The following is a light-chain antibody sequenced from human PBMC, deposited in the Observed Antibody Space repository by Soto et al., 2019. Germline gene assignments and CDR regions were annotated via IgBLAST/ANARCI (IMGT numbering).Light chain of an antibody. CDR3: EAWDETLDGLYV. J-gene: IGLJ1*01. Sequence: QSVLTQPPSVSGTPGQRGTISCSGSSSNVAINPVNWYQHLPGAAPRLLIYETDRRSSGVPDRFSASKSGTSASLAISGLTSEDEADYYCEAWDETLDGLYVFGTGTKVTVL. CDR2: ETD. V-gene: IGLV1-44*01. CDR1: SSNVAINP.